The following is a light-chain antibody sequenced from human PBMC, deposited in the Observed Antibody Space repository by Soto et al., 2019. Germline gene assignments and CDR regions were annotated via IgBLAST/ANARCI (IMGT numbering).Light chain of an antibody. CDR1: YYNIGKNL. Sequence: QTVVTQPPSASGTPGQRVTISCSGGYYNIGKNLVYWYQQRPGTAPKLLIYKTDQRPSGVPDRFSGSKSGSSASLAISGLRSEDESDYSCAAWDDSLSALVFGGGTKLTVL. CDR2: KTD. CDR3: AAWDDSLSALV. J-gene: IGLJ3*02. V-gene: IGLV1-47*01.